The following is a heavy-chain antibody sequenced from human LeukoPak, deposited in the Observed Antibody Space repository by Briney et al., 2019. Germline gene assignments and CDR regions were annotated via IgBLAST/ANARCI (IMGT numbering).Heavy chain of an antibody. D-gene: IGHD4/OR15-4a*01. CDR3: ARDATLVAFDY. V-gene: IGHV3-48*01. CDR2: ISSSGKTI. CDR1: GFPFNTYS. J-gene: IGHJ4*02. Sequence: GGSLRLSCEASGFPFNTYSMNWVRQAPGKGLEWVSYISSSGKTIYYGDSVKGRFTISRDNAKNSLYLQMSSLRVEDTAVYYCARDATLVAFDYWGQGTLVSVSS.